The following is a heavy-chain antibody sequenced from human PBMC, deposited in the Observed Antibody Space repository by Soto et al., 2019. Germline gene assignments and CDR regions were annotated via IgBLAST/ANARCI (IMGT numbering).Heavy chain of an antibody. J-gene: IGHJ3*02. CDR2: IYYSGST. V-gene: IGHV4-30-4*01. CDR3: AGISSIAARPWAFDI. CDR1: GGSISSGDYY. D-gene: IGHD6-6*01. Sequence: QVQLQESGPGLVKPSQTLSLTCTVSGGSISSGDYYWSWIRQPPGKGLEWIGYIYYSGSTYYNPSLESRVTISVDTSKNQFSLKLRSVTAADTAVYYCAGISSIAARPWAFDIWGQGTMVTVSS.